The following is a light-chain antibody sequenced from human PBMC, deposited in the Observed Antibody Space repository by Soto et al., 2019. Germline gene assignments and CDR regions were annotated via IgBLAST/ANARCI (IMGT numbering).Light chain of an antibody. CDR2: EVN. CDR1: SSDLGDYDY. V-gene: IGLV2-8*01. Sequence: QAVVTQPPSASGSPGQSVTISCTGTSSDLGDYDYVSWYQQHPGKAPKLMIYEVNKRPSGVPDRFSGSKSGNTASLTVTGLQAEDEADYYCSSYAGSNNLIFGGGTTLTVL. J-gene: IGLJ2*01. CDR3: SSYAGSNNLI.